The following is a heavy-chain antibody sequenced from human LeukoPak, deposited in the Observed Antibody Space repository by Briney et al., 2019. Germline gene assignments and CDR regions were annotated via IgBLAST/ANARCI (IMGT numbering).Heavy chain of an antibody. CDR2: MSGSGGGT. V-gene: IGHV3-23*01. CDR1: GITLSNYG. D-gene: IGHD3-22*01. J-gene: IGHJ4*02. CDR3: AKRGVVIRVILVGFYKEAYYFDS. Sequence: PGGSLRLSCAVSGITLSNYGMSWVREAPGKGLEWVAGMSGSGGGTNYADSVKGRFTVSRDNSKNTLYLQMKSLRAEDTAVYFCAKRGVVIRVILVGFYKEAYYFDSWGQGALVTVSS.